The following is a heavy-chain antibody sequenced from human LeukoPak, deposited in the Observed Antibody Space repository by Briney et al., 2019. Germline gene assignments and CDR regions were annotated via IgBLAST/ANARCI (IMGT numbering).Heavy chain of an antibody. D-gene: IGHD4-17*01. CDR2: ISWNSGSI. J-gene: IGHJ4*02. Sequence: GGSLRLSCAASGFTFDDYAMHWVRQAPGKGLEWVSGISWNSGSIGYADSVKGRFTISRDNAKNSLYLQMNSLRAEDTALYYCAKGRYGDYSSYFDYWGQGTLVTVSS. V-gene: IGHV3-9*01. CDR3: AKGRYGDYSSYFDY. CDR1: GFTFDDYA.